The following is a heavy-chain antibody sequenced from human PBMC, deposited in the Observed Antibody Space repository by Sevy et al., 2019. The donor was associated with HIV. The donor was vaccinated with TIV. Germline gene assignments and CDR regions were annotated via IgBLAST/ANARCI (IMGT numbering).Heavy chain of an antibody. J-gene: IGHJ4*02. CDR2: ITPVLGRT. CDR1: GGTFSSYI. Sequence: ASVKVSCKASGGTFSSYIVSWVRQAPGQGLEWMGGITPVLGRTNYAHKFQGRVTITADESTSTVYMEMSRLKSEDTAVYYCARWSISIDYWGQGTLVTVSS. CDR3: ARWSISIDY. V-gene: IGHV1-69*10.